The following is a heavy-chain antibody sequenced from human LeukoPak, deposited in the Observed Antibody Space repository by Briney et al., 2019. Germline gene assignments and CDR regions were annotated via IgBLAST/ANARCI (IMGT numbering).Heavy chain of an antibody. Sequence: GGSLRLSCAASGFIFSDYGMNWVRQVPGKGLELLTFIRHDGSNKFYAESVKGRFTISRDMSKNTLYLQMNSLTLEDTAIYYCTKEKVAYYTDRWSGLFDTWGQGTLVSVSS. CDR3: TKEKVAYYTDRWSGLFDT. V-gene: IGHV3-30*02. J-gene: IGHJ5*02. CDR2: IRHDGSNK. CDR1: GFIFSDYG. D-gene: IGHD1-26*01.